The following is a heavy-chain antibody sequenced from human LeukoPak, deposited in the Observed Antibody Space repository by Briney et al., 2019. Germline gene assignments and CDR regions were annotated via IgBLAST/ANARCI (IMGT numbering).Heavy chain of an antibody. CDR2: ISAYNGNT. CDR1: GYTFTSYG. Sequence: ASVKVSCKASGYTFTSYGISWVRQAPGQGLEWMGWISAYNGNTNYAQMLQGRVTMTTDTSTSTAYMELRSLRSDDTAVYYCAYCGGDCYSRWFDPWGQGTLVTVSS. J-gene: IGHJ5*02. D-gene: IGHD2-21*02. CDR3: AYCGGDCYSRWFDP. V-gene: IGHV1-18*01.